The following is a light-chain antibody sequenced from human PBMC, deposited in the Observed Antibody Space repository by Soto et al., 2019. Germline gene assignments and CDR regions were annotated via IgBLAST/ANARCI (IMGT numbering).Light chain of an antibody. J-gene: IGKJ2*01. Sequence: EIVLTQLPASLSVYPGERATLSCRASQGVNSYLAWYQHKPGQAPRLLIYGASTRAADVPARFSGSGSGTDFTLNISSLQSEDSAIYYCQQYHDWYTFGLGTRLEIK. CDR2: GAS. V-gene: IGKV3-15*01. CDR1: QGVNSY. CDR3: QQYHDWYT.